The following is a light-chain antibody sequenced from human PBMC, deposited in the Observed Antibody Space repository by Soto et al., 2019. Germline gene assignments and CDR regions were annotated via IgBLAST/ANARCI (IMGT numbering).Light chain of an antibody. Sequence: AIQMTQSPSSLSASVGDRVTISCRASQDISDDVVWYQHTPGKAPKLLISGASRLESGVPSRFSGSGSGAEFTLTITSLRPEDSATYYCLQNHNYPRTFGQGTKVDIK. V-gene: IGKV1-6*01. CDR2: GAS. J-gene: IGKJ1*01. CDR3: LQNHNYPRT. CDR1: QDISDD.